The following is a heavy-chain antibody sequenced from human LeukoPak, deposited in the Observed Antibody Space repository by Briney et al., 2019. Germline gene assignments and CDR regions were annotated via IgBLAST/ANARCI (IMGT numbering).Heavy chain of an antibody. V-gene: IGHV4-59*08. Sequence: NSSETLSLTCTVCAGTISSYYWSWIRQPPGKGLEWIGYIYYNGNTNYNPSLKSRVAISVDTSKNQFSLKLSSVTPADTIVYYWARGPSGYSYGYYFDYWGQGTLVTVSS. D-gene: IGHD5-18*01. CDR1: AGTISSYY. CDR2: IYYNGNT. CDR3: ARGPSGYSYGYYFDY. J-gene: IGHJ4*02.